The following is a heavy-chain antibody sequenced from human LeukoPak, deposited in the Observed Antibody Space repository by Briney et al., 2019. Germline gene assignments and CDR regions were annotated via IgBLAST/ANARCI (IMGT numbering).Heavy chain of an antibody. CDR3: ARQTQTKLWFVEPHYFDY. D-gene: IGHD3-10*01. J-gene: IGHJ4*02. CDR2: TYYRSKWYN. Sequence: SQTLSLTCAISGDSVSSNSAAWNWIRQSPSRGLEWLGRTYYRSKWYNDYAVSVKGRIAINPDTSKNQFSLKLSSVTAADTAVYYCARQTQTKLWFVEPHYFDYWGQGTLVTVSS. CDR1: GDSVSSNSAA. V-gene: IGHV6-1*01.